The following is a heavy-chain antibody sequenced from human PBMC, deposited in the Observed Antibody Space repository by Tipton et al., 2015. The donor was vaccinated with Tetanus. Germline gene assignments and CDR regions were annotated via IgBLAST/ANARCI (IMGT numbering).Heavy chain of an antibody. CDR1: GFTFSNTG. V-gene: IGHV3-33*07. CDR3: ARDPVLGIGAH. J-gene: IGHJ4*02. Sequence: SLRLSCATSGFTFSNTGFFWVRQAPGKGLECVALIWSDGNTKYNVDSVKGRFTISRDSSTNTVYLQMNSLRVEDTAAYYCARDPVLGIGAHWGQGTLVTVSS. CDR2: IWSDGNTK. D-gene: IGHD2-21*01.